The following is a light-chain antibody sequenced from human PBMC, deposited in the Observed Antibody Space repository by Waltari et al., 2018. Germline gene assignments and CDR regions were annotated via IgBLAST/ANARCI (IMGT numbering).Light chain of an antibody. V-gene: IGKV3-20*01. Sequence: EIVLTQSPGTLSLSPGERASLSSRASQSVGNNYLAWYHQKGGQDPRHLIYAASSSATGIPDRFSGSGSGTDCTLTISILEPEDFAVYDCQQYGTSRGLTFGGGTKVEIK. CDR2: AAS. CDR1: QSVGNNY. CDR3: QQYGTSRGLT. J-gene: IGKJ4*01.